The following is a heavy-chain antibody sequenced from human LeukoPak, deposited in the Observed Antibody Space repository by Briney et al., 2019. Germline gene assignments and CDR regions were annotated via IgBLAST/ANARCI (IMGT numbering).Heavy chain of an antibody. CDR1: GFTFSSYW. CDR2: INSDGSST. J-gene: IGHJ4*02. Sequence: GRSLRLSCAASGFTFSSYWMHWVRQAPGKGLVWVSRINSDGSSTSYADSVKGRFTISRDNAKNTLYLQMNSLRAEDTAVYYCARDSHSGSYDFDYWGQGTLVTVSS. V-gene: IGHV3-74*01. D-gene: IGHD1-26*01. CDR3: ARDSHSGSYDFDY.